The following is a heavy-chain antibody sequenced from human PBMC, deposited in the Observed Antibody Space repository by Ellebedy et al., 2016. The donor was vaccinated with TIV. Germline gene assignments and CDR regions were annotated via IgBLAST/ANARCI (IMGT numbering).Heavy chain of an antibody. CDR3: ARHRLRYFDWFEP. D-gene: IGHD3-9*01. V-gene: IGHV5-10-1*01. J-gene: IGHJ5*02. Sequence: KVSCKGSGYSFPTYWISWVRQMPGQGLEWMGKIDPTDSYTNYSPSFQGHVTISVDRSIGTAYLQWGSLKASDTAMYYCARHRLRYFDWFEPWGQGTLVTVSS. CDR1: GYSFPTYW. CDR2: IDPTDSYT.